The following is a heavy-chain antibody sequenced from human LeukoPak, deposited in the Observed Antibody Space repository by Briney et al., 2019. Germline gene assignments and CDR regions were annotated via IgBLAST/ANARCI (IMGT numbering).Heavy chain of an antibody. CDR1: GGSISTYY. V-gene: IGHV4-59*01. CDR2: IYYSGNT. CDR3: ARAGSGYSLYDY. D-gene: IGHD3-22*01. Sequence: PSETLSLTCTVSGGSISTYYWSWIRQPPGKGLEWIGYIYYSGNTNYNPSLKSQVTISVDTSKNQFSLKLSSVTAADTAVYYCARAGSGYSLYDYWGQGTLVTVSS. J-gene: IGHJ4*02.